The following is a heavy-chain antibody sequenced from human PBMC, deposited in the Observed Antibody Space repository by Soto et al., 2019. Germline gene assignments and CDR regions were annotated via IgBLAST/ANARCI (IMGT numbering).Heavy chain of an antibody. J-gene: IGHJ5*02. V-gene: IGHV5-51*01. CDR3: ARKDKSGYFNWFDP. Sequence: ECLKTSCRTSGYKFTSYWLAWVRQMPGKGLEWMGIIFPSDSDTRYSPSFQGQVTISADRSTSTVFLQWASLKASDTAVYFCARKDKSGYFNWFDPWGQGTLVTVSS. D-gene: IGHD3-22*01. CDR2: IFPSDSDT. CDR1: GYKFTSYW.